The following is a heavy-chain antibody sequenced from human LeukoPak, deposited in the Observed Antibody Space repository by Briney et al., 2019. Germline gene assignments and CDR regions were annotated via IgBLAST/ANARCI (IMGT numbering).Heavy chain of an antibody. CDR1: GFAFSTDN. D-gene: IGHD4-17*01. J-gene: IGHJ4*02. V-gene: IGHV3-21*03. CDR2: ISDGSSHK. Sequence: GGSLRLSCAASGFAFSTDNMHWVRQAPGKGLEWVSSISDGSSHKYYVDSVKGRFTISRDNARKSLFLQMNSLKTEDTAVYYCTTDYYGDFRFDYWGQGTLVTVSS. CDR3: TTDYYGDFRFDY.